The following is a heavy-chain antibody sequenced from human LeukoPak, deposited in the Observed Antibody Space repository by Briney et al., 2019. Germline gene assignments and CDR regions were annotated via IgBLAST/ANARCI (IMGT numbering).Heavy chain of an antibody. Sequence: GGSLRLSCAASGFTFNSYAMSWVRQAPGKGLEWVSSITDSGGRTNYADSVKGRFTISRDTSKNTLFVQLNSLRAEDTAVYYCAKDREGGYCSGGSCSFDYWGQGTLVTVSS. V-gene: IGHV3-23*01. CDR2: ITDSGGRT. J-gene: IGHJ4*02. CDR3: AKDREGGYCSGGSCSFDY. D-gene: IGHD2-15*01. CDR1: GFTFNSYA.